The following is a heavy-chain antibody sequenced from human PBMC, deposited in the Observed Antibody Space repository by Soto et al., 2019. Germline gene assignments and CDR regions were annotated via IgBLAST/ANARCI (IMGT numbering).Heavy chain of an antibody. CDR1: GGSISSYY. Sequence: PAETLSLTCTVSGGSISSYYWSWVRQPAGKGLEWIGRIYTTGSTNYNPSLKSRVTMSVDTSKNQFSLKLSSVTAADTAVYYCARVAWNQGPFDYWGQGTLVTVSS. CDR2: IYTTGST. V-gene: IGHV4-4*07. CDR3: ARVAWNQGPFDY. J-gene: IGHJ4*02. D-gene: IGHD1-1*01.